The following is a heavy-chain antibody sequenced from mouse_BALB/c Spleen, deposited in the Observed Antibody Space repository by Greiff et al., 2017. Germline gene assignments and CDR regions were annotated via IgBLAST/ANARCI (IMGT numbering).Heavy chain of an antibody. J-gene: IGHJ2*01. CDR2: ISYSGST. CDR3: AIGRYVDY. Sequence: EVKLMESGPGLVKPSQSLSLTCTVTGYSITSDYAWNWIRQFPGNKLEWMGYISYSGSTSYNPSLKSRISITRDTSKNQFFLQLNSVTTEDTATYYCAIGRYVDYWGQGTTLTVSS. D-gene: IGHD1-1*01. V-gene: IGHV3-2*02. CDR1: GYSITSDYA.